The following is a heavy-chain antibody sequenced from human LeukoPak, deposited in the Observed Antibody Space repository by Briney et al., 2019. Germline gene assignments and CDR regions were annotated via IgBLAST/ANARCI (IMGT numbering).Heavy chain of an antibody. CDR2: ISGGGEHT. Sequence: GGSLILSCAASGFTSTNFAMWWVRQAPGKGLGWVADISGGGEHTFYADSVKGPFTISRANSKDTLHLHTNILRPEDTAFYCCASGPYSSSYFASWGQGTMGSVSS. J-gene: IGHJ4*02. V-gene: IGHV3-23*01. D-gene: IGHD6-13*01. CDR3: ASGPYSSSYFAS. CDR1: GFTSTNFA.